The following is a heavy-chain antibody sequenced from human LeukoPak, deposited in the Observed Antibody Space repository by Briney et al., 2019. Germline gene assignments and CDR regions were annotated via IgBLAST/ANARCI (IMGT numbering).Heavy chain of an antibody. CDR1: GFTFSSYS. CDR3: ARVEHYDFWSGYYGY. J-gene: IGHJ4*02. D-gene: IGHD3-3*01. CDR2: ISSSSSYI. V-gene: IGHV3-21*01. Sequence: GRSLRRSCAAPGFTFSSYSMNWVRQAPGKGLEWVSSISSSSSYIYYADAVKGRFTISRDNAKNSLYLQMNSLRAEDTAVYYCARVEHYDFWSGYYGYWGQGTLVTVSS.